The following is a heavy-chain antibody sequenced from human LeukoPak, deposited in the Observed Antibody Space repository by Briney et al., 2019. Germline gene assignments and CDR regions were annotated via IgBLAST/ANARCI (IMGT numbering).Heavy chain of an antibody. CDR2: ISAYNGNT. J-gene: IGHJ6*02. V-gene: IGHV1-18*04. D-gene: IGHD3-10*01. CDR3: ARARITMVRGVAYYYYGMDV. CDR1: GYTFTGYY. Sequence: ASVKVSCKASGYTFTGYYMHWVRQAPGQGLEWMGWISAYNGNTNYAQKLQGRVTMTTDTSTSTAYMELRSLRSDDTAVYYCARARITMVRGVAYYYYGMDVWGQGTTVTVSS.